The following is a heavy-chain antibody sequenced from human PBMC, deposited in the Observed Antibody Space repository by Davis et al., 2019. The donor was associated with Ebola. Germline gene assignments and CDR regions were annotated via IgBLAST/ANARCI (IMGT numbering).Heavy chain of an antibody. V-gene: IGHV1-18*01. D-gene: IGHD2-2*02. CDR2: ISAYNGNT. CDR3: ARGRCSSTSCYMTYYYGMDV. Sequence: ASVKVSCKASGYTFTSYGISWVRQAPGQGLEWMGWISAYNGNTNYAQKFQGWVTMTRDTSISTAYMELSRLRSDDTAVYYCARGRCSSTSCYMTYYYGMDVWGQGTTVTVSS. J-gene: IGHJ6*02. CDR1: GYTFTSYG.